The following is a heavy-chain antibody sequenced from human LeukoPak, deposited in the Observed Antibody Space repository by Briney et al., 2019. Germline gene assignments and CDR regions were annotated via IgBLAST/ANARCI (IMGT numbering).Heavy chain of an antibody. CDR3: AMLRLGELSLLANAYDI. J-gene: IGHJ3*02. CDR1: GSSVNSDQY. D-gene: IGHD3-16*02. Sequence: SETLSLTCDVSGSSVNSDQYWGWMRHSPGAGLEWIGSIHQTGSPYYNPSLGSRVSLSIDSTKNSFSLRLTSVTAADTAVYYCAMLRLGELSLLANAYDIWGQGTMVIVSS. V-gene: IGHV4-38-2*01. CDR2: IHQTGSP.